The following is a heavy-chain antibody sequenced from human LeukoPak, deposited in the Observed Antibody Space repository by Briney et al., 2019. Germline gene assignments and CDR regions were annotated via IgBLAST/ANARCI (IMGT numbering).Heavy chain of an antibody. CDR1: GFTFSSYA. J-gene: IGHJ4*02. V-gene: IGHV3-64*01. D-gene: IGHD3-3*01. CDR2: ISSNGGST. CDR3: AREGTEWLSYDY. Sequence: PGGSLRLSCAASGFTFSSYAMHWVRQAPGKGLEYVSAISSNGGSTYYANSVKGRFTISRDNSKNTLYLQIGSLRAEDMAVYYCAREGTEWLSYDYWGQGTLVTVSS.